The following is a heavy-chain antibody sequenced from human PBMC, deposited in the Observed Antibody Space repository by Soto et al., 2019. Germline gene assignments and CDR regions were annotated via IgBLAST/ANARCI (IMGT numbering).Heavy chain of an antibody. D-gene: IGHD3-10*01. CDR1: GGSISSYY. J-gene: IGHJ6*02. V-gene: IGHV4-59*12. CDR3: ARVSGIYYYGMDG. CDR2: IYYSGST. Sequence: SETLSLTCTVSGGSISSYYWSWIRQPPGKGLEWIGYIYYSGSTNYNPSLKSRVTISVDTSKNQFSLKLSSVTAADTAVYYCARVSGIYYYGMDGWGQGTTVTVSS.